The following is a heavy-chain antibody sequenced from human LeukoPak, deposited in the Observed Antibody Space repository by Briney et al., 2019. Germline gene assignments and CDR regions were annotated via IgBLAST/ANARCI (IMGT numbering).Heavy chain of an antibody. CDR3: TRGIYDFWSRYYFDY. Sequence: GGSLRLSCAASGFTFSSYSMNWVRQAPGKGLEWVGFIRSKAYGGATEYAASVKGRFTISRADSKSIAYRQMNSLTTEDTALYYCTRGIYDFWSRYYFDYWGQGTLVTVSS. CDR2: IRSKAYGGAT. V-gene: IGHV3-49*04. D-gene: IGHD3-3*01. CDR1: GFTFSSYS. J-gene: IGHJ4*02.